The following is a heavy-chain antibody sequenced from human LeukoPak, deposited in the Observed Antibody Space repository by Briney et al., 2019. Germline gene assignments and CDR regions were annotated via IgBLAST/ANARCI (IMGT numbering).Heavy chain of an antibody. D-gene: IGHD5-18*01. CDR1: GGSISSYY. Sequence: SVTLSLTCTVSGGSISSYYWSWIRQPPGKGLEWIGYIYYSGSTNYNPSLKSRVTISVDTSKNQFSLKLSSVTAADTAVYYCARHEEYSYGLFDYWGQGTLVTVSS. J-gene: IGHJ4*02. CDR2: IYYSGST. V-gene: IGHV4-59*08. CDR3: ARHEEYSYGLFDY.